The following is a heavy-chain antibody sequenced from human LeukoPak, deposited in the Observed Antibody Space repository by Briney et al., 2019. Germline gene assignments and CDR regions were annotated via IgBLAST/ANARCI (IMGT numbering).Heavy chain of an antibody. V-gene: IGHV3-11*01. CDR1: GFTFSDYY. CDR3: AGAPRPIRAISAPDAFDI. Sequence: GGSLRLSCAASGFTFSDYYMSWIRQAPGKGLEWVSYISSSGSTIYYADSVKGRFTISRDNAKNSLYLQMNSLRAEDTAVYYCAGAPRPIRAISAPDAFDIWGQGTMVTVSS. CDR2: ISSSGSTI. J-gene: IGHJ3*02. D-gene: IGHD2-2*01.